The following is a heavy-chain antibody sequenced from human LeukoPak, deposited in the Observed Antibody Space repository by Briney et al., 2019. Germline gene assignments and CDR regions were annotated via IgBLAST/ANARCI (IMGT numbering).Heavy chain of an antibody. Sequence: SETLSLTCTVSGGSISSSSYYWGWIRQPPGEGLEWIGSIYYCGSTYYNPPLKSRVTISVDTSKNQSSLKLSSVTAADTAVYYCARQLGYCSSTSCYADKVDYWGQGNLVTVSS. V-gene: IGHV4-39*01. J-gene: IGHJ4*02. CDR2: IYYCGST. CDR1: GGSISSSSYY. CDR3: ARQLGYCSSTSCYADKVDY. D-gene: IGHD2-2*01.